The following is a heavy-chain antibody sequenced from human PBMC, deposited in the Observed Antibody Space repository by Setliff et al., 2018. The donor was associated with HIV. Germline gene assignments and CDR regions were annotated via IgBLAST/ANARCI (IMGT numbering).Heavy chain of an antibody. CDR2: ISAYNGNT. CDR1: GYTFTNFG. Sequence: ASVKVSCKASGYTFTNFGIGWVRQAPGQGLEWMGWISAYNGNTNYAQKLQGRVTMTTDNSTSTAYMELSSLRSEDTALYYCASTYYYDSSGYLADAFDIWGQGTMVTVSS. D-gene: IGHD3-22*01. J-gene: IGHJ3*02. CDR3: ASTYYYDSSGYLADAFDI. V-gene: IGHV1-18*01.